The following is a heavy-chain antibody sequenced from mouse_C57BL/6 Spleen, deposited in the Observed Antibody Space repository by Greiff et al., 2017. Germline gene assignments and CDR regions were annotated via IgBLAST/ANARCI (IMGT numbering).Heavy chain of an antibody. D-gene: IGHD2-1*01. J-gene: IGHJ2*01. CDR1: GFTFSDYG. Sequence: EVKLEESGGGLVQPGGSLTLSCAASGFTFSDYGMAWVRQAPRKGPEWVAFISNLAYSIYYADTVTGRFTISRENAKNTLYLEMSSLRSEDTAMYYCARQGGNYYFDYWGQGTTLTVSS. V-gene: IGHV5-15*04. CDR2: ISNLAYSI. CDR3: ARQGGNYYFDY.